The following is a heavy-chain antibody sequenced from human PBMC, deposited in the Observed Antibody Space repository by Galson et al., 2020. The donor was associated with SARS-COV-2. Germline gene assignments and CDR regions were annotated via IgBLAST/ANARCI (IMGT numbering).Heavy chain of an antibody. Sequence: ASVKVSCKTSGYTFSSFGITWVRQAPGQGLEWMGWSSALNGDADYAQKFQGRVTMTTDTSTTTAYMERRSLRSDDTAVYYCARGGYSSGWNYYYYYCMDVGGQGTTVTVSS. D-gene: IGHD6-19*01. CDR2: SSALNGDA. CDR3: ARGGYSSGWNYYYYYCMDV. J-gene: IGHJ6*02. V-gene: IGHV1-18*04. CDR1: GYTFSSFG.